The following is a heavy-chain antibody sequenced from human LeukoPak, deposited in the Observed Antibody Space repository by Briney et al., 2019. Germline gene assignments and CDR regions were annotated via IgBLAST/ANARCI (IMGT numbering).Heavy chain of an antibody. Sequence: GGXXXXXCAAXGFTSGSYWMHWVRQAPGKGAEGVSRINSDGKDTHYADSVKGRFTIYRDNAKNRLYRQMNSLRGEDTAVYYCARGMLSRAGYHWYYYMDVWGKGAMVTVSS. J-gene: IGHJ6*03. CDR3: ARGMLSRAGYHWYYYMDV. CDR2: INSDGKDT. D-gene: IGHD3-16*01. V-gene: IGHV3-74*01. CDR1: GFTSGSYW.